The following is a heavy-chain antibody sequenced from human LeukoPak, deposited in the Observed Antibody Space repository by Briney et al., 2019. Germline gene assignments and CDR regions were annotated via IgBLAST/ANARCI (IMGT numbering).Heavy chain of an antibody. J-gene: IGHJ4*02. D-gene: IGHD2-15*01. CDR1: GGSISSGGYS. Sequence: PSQTLSLTCAVSGGSISSGGYSWSWIRQPPGKGLEWIGYIYHSGSTYYNPSLKSRVTISVDRSKNQFSLKLSSVTAAGTAVYYCASLYCSGGSCIDYWGQGTLVTVSS. CDR3: ASLYCSGGSCIDY. V-gene: IGHV4-30-2*01. CDR2: IYHSGST.